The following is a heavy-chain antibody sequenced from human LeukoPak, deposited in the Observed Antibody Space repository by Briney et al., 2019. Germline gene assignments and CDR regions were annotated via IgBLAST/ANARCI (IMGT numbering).Heavy chain of an antibody. J-gene: IGHJ4*02. V-gene: IGHV4-34*01. CDR2: IKDSGRT. CDR3: AREKTYYGGGDNYYGGVFDY. Sequence: PSETLSLTCAVCGGSFSEYYWSWLRQPPATGLEWIGEIKDSGRTDYNPSLKSRVTISVDTSKNQFSLKLSFVIAADTAVYYCAREKTYYGGGDNYYGGVFDYWGQGTLVTVSS. CDR1: GGSFSEYY. D-gene: IGHD2-21*02.